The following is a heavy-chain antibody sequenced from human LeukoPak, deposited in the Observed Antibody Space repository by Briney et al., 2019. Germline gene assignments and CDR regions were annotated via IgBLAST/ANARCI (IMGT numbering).Heavy chain of an antibody. CDR2: ISSSGTTI. V-gene: IGHV3-48*03. J-gene: IGHJ5*02. CDR3: ARSPGGSGWTGWFDP. CDR1: GFTFSSYE. D-gene: IGHD6-19*01. Sequence: GGSLRLPCAASGFTFSSYEMNWVRQAPGKGLEWVSYISSSGTTIYYVDSVKGRFAISRDNAKNSLYLQMNSLRAEDTAVYYCARSPGGSGWTGWFDPWGQGTLVTVSS.